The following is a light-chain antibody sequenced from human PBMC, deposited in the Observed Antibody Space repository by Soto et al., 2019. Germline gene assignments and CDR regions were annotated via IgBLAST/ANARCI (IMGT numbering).Light chain of an antibody. Sequence: EVVMTQSPATLYVSPGERDTLSCRASQSISRELAWYQQKPGQAPRLLIYGASTRAPDIPARFIGSGSGTECTLTISSLQSEDFAVYYCQQYNKWHSSTFGQGTRLEIK. V-gene: IGKV3D-15*01. CDR1: QSISRE. CDR2: GAS. J-gene: IGKJ5*01. CDR3: QQYNKWHSST.